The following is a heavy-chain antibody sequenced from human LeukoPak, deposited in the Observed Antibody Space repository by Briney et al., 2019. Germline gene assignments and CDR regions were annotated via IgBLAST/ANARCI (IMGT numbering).Heavy chain of an antibody. Sequence: GRSLRLSCAASGFTFSSYAKHWVRQAPGKGLEWVAVISYDGSNKYYADSVKGRFTISRDNSKNTLYLQMNSLRAEDTAVYYCARPHGGIVVVTASFDYWGQGTLVTVSS. D-gene: IGHD2-21*02. CDR2: ISYDGSNK. J-gene: IGHJ4*02. CDR3: ARPHGGIVVVTASFDY. V-gene: IGHV3-30-3*01. CDR1: GFTFSSYA.